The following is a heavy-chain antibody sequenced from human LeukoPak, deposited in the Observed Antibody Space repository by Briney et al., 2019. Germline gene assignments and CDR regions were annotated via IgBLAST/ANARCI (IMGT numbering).Heavy chain of an antibody. CDR2: ITDSGDST. CDR3: AKPKNIRDYYYMNA. J-gene: IGHJ6*03. Sequence: GGSLRLSCAASGFTFRSYAMNWVRQAPGKGLEWFSAITDSGDSTYYVDSVKGRFTISRDNSKNTLYLEMSSLRVEDTAVYYCAKPKNIRDYYYMNAWGNGTTVMVSS. V-gene: IGHV3-23*01. CDR1: GFTFRSYA. D-gene: IGHD2/OR15-2a*01.